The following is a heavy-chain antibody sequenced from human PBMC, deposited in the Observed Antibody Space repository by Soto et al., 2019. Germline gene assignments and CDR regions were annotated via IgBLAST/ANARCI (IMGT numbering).Heavy chain of an antibody. CDR3: AREGLTFGPGAVGGAFDI. CDR1: GGTFDSNA. Sequence: QVQLVQSGTEVRKPGSSVKVSCKASGGTFDSNAISWVRLAPGQGLEWMGGIIPIFGTINNAQKFQGRVTITADELANIVYMELSSLRSEDTAIYYCAREGLTFGPGAVGGAFDIWGQGTLVTVSS. CDR2: IIPIFGTI. V-gene: IGHV1-69*12. J-gene: IGHJ3*02. D-gene: IGHD2-2*01.